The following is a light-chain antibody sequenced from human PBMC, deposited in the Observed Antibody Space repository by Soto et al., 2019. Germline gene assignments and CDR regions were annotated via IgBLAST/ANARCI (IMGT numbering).Light chain of an antibody. CDR2: LEGSGSY. V-gene: IGLV4-60*02. Sequence: QLVLTQSSSASACLGSSVELTCTLSSGHSSYIIAWHQQQPGKAPRYLMKLEGSGSYNKGSGVPDRFSGSSSGADRYLTISNLQFEDEADYYCETWDSNTRVFGGGTKLTVL. J-gene: IGLJ3*02. CDR1: SGHSSYI. CDR3: ETWDSNTRV.